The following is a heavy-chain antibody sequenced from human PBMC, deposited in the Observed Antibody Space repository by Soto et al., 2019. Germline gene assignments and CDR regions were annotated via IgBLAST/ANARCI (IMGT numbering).Heavy chain of an antibody. D-gene: IGHD1-26*01. J-gene: IGHJ4*02. Sequence: GASVKVSCKASGGNFTNSGISWVRQAPGQGLEWMGGIIPLFGTTNYAHKFRGRVTVTADESTSTVYMELSSLRSEDTAVYYCAREWELLHFDYWGQGTLVTVSS. CDR2: IIPLFGTT. CDR1: GGNFTNSG. CDR3: AREWELLHFDY. V-gene: IGHV1-69*13.